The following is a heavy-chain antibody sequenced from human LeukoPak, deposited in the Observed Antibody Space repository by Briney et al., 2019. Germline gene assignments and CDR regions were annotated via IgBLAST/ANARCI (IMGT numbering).Heavy chain of an antibody. CDR2: IYHSGST. Sequence: PSETLSLTCAVSGGSISSSNWWSWVRQPPGKGLEWIGEIYHSGSTNYNPSLKSRVTISVDKSKNQFSLKLSSVTAADTAVYYCARGLVATLFYYYYMDVWGKGTTVTVSS. J-gene: IGHJ6*03. V-gene: IGHV4-4*02. CDR1: GGSISSSNW. D-gene: IGHD5-12*01. CDR3: ARGLVATLFYYYYMDV.